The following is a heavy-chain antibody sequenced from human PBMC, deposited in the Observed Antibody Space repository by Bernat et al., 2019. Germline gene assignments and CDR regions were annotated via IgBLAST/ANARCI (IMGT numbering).Heavy chain of an antibody. Sequence: EVQLVESGGGLVKPGGSLRLSCAASGFTFSSYDMSWVRQAPGKGLEWVSYISSSSSYIYYADSVTGRFTISRDNAKNSLYLQMNSLRAEDTAVYYCARDRVRGYSHFFDFWGQGTLVTVSS. CDR2: ISSSSSYI. J-gene: IGHJ4*02. D-gene: IGHD3-22*01. V-gene: IGHV3-21*01. CDR1: GFTFSSYD. CDR3: ARDRVRGYSHFFDF.